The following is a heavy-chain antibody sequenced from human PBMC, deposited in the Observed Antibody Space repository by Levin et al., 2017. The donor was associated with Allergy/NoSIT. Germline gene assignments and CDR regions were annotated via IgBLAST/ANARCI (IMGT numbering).Heavy chain of an antibody. V-gene: IGHV3-30-3*01. J-gene: IGHJ4*02. Sequence: PGGSLRLSCAASGFTFSSYAMHWVRQAPGKGLEWVAVISYDGSNKYYADSVKGRFTISRDNSKNTLYLQMNSLRAEDTAVYYCARGKGDGYNLGFDYWGQGTLVTVSS. CDR2: ISYDGSNK. CDR3: ARGKGDGYNLGFDY. D-gene: IGHD5-24*01. CDR1: GFTFSSYA.